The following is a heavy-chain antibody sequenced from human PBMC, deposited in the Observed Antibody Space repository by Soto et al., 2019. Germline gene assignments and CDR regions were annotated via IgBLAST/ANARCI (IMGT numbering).Heavy chain of an antibody. CDR3: ARGTSHFYYYMDV. D-gene: IGHD3-16*01. V-gene: IGHV3-33*01. CDR1: GFKFSYYG. CDR2: IWYDGGRD. J-gene: IGHJ6*03. Sequence: QVQLVESGGGVVQPGTSLRLSCTASGFKFSYYGMHWVRQGPGKGLEWVAVIWYDGGRDYYSDSVEGRFTISRDNFKNTGYLEVNNLGGEDTAVNYCARGTSHFYYYMDVWGEGTTVTVSS.